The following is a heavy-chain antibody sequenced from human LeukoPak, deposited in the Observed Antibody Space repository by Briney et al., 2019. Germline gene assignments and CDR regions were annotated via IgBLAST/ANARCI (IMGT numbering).Heavy chain of an antibody. D-gene: IGHD1-26*01. J-gene: IGHJ4*02. CDR3: ARDKYPGSGSYYIFDY. V-gene: IGHV3-48*01. CDR1: GFIFSSYS. Sequence: GGSLRLSCAASGFIFSSYSMNWVRQAPGKGLERVSYLGPTSSTISYADSVKGRFTISRDNSKNTLYLQMNSLRAEDTAVYYCARDKYPGSGSYYIFDYWGQGTLVTVSS. CDR2: LGPTSSTI.